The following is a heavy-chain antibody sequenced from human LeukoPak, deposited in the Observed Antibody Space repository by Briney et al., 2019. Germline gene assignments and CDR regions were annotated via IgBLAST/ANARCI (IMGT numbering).Heavy chain of an antibody. J-gene: IGHJ4*02. Sequence: SETLSLTCAVSGYSISSGYYWGWIRQPPGKGLEWIGSMYHSGSTYYNPSLKSRVSISVDTSKNQFSLKLSSVTAADTAVYYCARNRQGWWLLDYWGQGTLVTVSS. CDR1: GYSISSGYY. V-gene: IGHV4-38-2*01. D-gene: IGHD5-12*01. CDR2: MYHSGST. CDR3: ARNRQGWWLLDY.